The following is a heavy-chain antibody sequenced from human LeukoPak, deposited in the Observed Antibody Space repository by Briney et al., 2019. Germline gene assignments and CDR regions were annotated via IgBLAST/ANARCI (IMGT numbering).Heavy chain of an antibody. Sequence: GGSLRLSCAASGFTFSSYWMSWVRQAPGKGLEWVANIKQDGSEKYYVDSVKGRFTISRDNAKNSLYLQMNSLRAEDTAVYYCARSFSSKYSSGLYYYYYMDVWGKGTTVTVSS. J-gene: IGHJ6*03. V-gene: IGHV3-7*01. CDR1: GFTFSSYW. CDR3: ARSFSSKYSSGLYYYYYMDV. D-gene: IGHD6-19*01. CDR2: IKQDGSEK.